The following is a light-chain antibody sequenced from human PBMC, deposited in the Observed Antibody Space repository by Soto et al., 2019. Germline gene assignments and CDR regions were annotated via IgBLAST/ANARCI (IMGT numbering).Light chain of an antibody. CDR2: KAS. CDR3: QQHNSYPYT. J-gene: IGKJ2*01. CDR1: QSISSW. Sequence: DIQMTQSPSTLSAYVGDRVTLTCRASQSISSWLAWYQQKPGKAPKLLIYKASSLESGVPSRFGGSGSGTEFTFTITSLQPDDFATYHCQQHNSYPYTFGQGTKLEIK. V-gene: IGKV1-5*03.